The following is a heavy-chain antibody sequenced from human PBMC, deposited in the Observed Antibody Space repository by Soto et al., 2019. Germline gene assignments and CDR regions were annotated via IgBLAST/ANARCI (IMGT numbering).Heavy chain of an antibody. Sequence: GESLKISCKGSGYSFTSYWIGWVRQMPGKGLEWMGIIYPGDSDTRYSPSFQGQVTISADKSISTAYLQWSSLKASDTAMYYCASPARTTATATALIDAFDIWGQGTMVT. CDR1: GYSFTSYW. J-gene: IGHJ3*02. D-gene: IGHD1-1*01. CDR3: ASPARTTATATALIDAFDI. CDR2: IYPGDSDT. V-gene: IGHV5-51*01.